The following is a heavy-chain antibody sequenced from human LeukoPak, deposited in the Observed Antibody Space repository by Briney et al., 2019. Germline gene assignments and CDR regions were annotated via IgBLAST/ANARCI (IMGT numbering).Heavy chain of an antibody. J-gene: IGHJ3*02. CDR2: INWNGGST. D-gene: IGHD1-20*01. CDR1: GFTFDDYG. V-gene: IGHV3-20*04. CDR3: ARDHLTGTTGVGAFDI. Sequence: GGSLRLSCAASGFTFDDYGMSWVRQAPGKGLEWVSGINWNGGSTGYADSVKGRFTISRDNAKNSLYLQMNSLRAEDTALYYCARDHLTGTTGVGAFDIWGQGTMVTVSS.